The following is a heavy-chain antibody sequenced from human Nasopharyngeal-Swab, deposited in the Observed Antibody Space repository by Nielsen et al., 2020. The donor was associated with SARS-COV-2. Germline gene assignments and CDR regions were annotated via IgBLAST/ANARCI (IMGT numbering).Heavy chain of an antibody. D-gene: IGHD5-18*01. J-gene: IGHJ6*03. CDR3: ATYGYGSYYYYYMDV. V-gene: IGHV4-39*01. CDR1: GGSISSSSYY. CDR2: NYYSGRT. Sequence: SETLSLTCTVSGGSISSSSYYWGWIRQPPGKGLEWIGSNYYSGRTYYNPALKRRVTISVDTPKNQFSLKLSSVTAADTAVYYCATYGYGSYYYYYMDVWGKGTTVTVSS.